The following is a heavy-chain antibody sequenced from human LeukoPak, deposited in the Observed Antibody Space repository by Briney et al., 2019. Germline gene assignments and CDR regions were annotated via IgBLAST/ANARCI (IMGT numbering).Heavy chain of an antibody. J-gene: IGHJ4*02. V-gene: IGHV3-23*01. CDR2: FSGGGDS. CDR3: GKEVERHFDLKY. Sequence: GGSLRLSCAASGFTFSSYIMNWVRQAPGKGLEWVSAFSGGGDSYYADSVKGRFTISRDNSKKILYPQMNSLRAEDTAVYYCGKEVERHFDLKYWGQGTLVTVSS. CDR1: GFTFSSYI.